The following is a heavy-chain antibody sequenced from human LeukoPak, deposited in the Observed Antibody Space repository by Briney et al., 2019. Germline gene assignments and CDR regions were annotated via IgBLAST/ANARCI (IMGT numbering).Heavy chain of an antibody. CDR3: ARLVGATDYYYYGMDV. CDR1: GYTFTGYY. Sequence: ASVKVSCKASGYTFTGYYMHWVRQAPGQGLEWMGWINPNSGGTNYAQEFQGRVTMTRDTSISTAYMELSRLRSDDTAVYYCARLVGATDYYYYGMDVWGQGTTVTVSS. V-gene: IGHV1-2*02. J-gene: IGHJ6*02. CDR2: INPNSGGT. D-gene: IGHD1-26*01.